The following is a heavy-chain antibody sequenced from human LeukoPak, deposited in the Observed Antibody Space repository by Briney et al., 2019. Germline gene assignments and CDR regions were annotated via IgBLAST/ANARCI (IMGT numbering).Heavy chain of an antibody. J-gene: IGHJ4*02. CDR3: AKDGRQWLALFDY. V-gene: IGHV3-9*01. D-gene: IGHD6-19*01. CDR1: GFTFDDYA. Sequence: GGSLRLSCVASGFTFDDYAMHWVRQAPGKGLEWVSGISWNSGSIGYADSVKGRFTISRDNAKNSLYLQMNSLRAEGTAVYYCAKDGRQWLALFDYWGQGTLVTVSS. CDR2: ISWNSGSI.